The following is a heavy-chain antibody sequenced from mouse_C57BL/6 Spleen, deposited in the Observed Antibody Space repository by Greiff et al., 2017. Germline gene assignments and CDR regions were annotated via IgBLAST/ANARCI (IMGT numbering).Heavy chain of an antibody. J-gene: IGHJ3*01. CDR3: VRQDGLFAY. CDR2: IRSKSNNYAT. V-gene: IGHV10-1*01. D-gene: IGHD2-3*01. Sequence: EAGGGLVQPKGSLKLSCAASGFSFNTYAMNWVRQAPGKGLEWVARIRSKSNNYATYYADSVKDRFTISRDDSESMLYLQMNNLKTEDTAMYYCVRQDGLFAYWGQGTLVTVSA. CDR1: GFSFNTYA.